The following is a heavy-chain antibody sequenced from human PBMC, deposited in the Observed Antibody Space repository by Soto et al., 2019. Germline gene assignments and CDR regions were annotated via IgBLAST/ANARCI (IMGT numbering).Heavy chain of an antibody. Sequence: QITLKESGPTLVKPTQTLTLTCTFSGFSLSTSGVGVGWIRQPPGKALEWLALIYWDDDKRYSPSLKSRLTITKDTSKIQLVLTMTHMDPVDTATYYCPHPLGYCSGGSCFGSVGFDYWGQGTLVTVSS. J-gene: IGHJ4*02. CDR2: IYWDDDK. D-gene: IGHD2-15*01. CDR1: GFSLSTSGVG. V-gene: IGHV2-5*02. CDR3: PHPLGYCSGGSCFGSVGFDY.